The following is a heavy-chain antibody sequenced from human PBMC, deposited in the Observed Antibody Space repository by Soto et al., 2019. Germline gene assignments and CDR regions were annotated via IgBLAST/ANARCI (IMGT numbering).Heavy chain of an antibody. CDR2: IYYSGST. D-gene: IGHD5-18*01. CDR1: GGSVSSGDYY. Sequence: SETLSLTCTVSGGSVSSGDYYWSWIRQPPGKGLEWIGYIYYSGSTNYNPSLKSRVSIPLDTSKNQFSLRLTSVTAADTAVYYCARIPVDTYMINWFDPWGQGTLVTVSS. V-gene: IGHV4-61*08. J-gene: IGHJ5*02. CDR3: ARIPVDTYMINWFDP.